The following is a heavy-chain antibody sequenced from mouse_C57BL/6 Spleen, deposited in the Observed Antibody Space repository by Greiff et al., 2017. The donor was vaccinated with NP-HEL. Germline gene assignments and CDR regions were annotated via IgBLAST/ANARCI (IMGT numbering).Heavy chain of an antibody. J-gene: IGHJ1*03. Sequence: EVQLQQSGAELVRPGASVKLSCTASGFNIKDYYMHWVKQRPEQGLEWIGRIDPEDGDTEYAPKFQGKATMTADTSSNTAYLQLSSLTSEDTAVYYCCYYYGSSYVWYFDVWGTGTTVTVSS. D-gene: IGHD1-1*01. CDR1: GFNIKDYY. CDR3: CYYYGSSYVWYFDV. V-gene: IGHV14-1*01. CDR2: IDPEDGDT.